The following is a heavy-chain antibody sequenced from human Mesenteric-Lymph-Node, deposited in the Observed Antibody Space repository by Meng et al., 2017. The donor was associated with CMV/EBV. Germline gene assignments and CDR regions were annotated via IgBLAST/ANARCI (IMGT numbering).Heavy chain of an antibody. Sequence: QVQLPQSGAGLLKPSEPLSLTCAVYGGSFSGYYWSWIRQPPGKGLEWIGEMNHSGVPNYNPSLKSRVSISLDRSKNQFSLKLSSVTAEDTAVYYCARGSDIPVNNYWGQGTLVTVSS. CDR1: GGSFSGYY. CDR2: MNHSGVP. D-gene: IGHD2-15*01. J-gene: IGHJ4*02. CDR3: ARGSDIPVNNY. V-gene: IGHV4-34*01.